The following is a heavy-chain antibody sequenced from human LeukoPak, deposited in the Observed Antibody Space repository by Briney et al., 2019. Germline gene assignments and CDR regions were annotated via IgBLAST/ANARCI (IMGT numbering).Heavy chain of an antibody. J-gene: IGHJ6*03. Sequence: VASVKVSCKVSGYTLTELSMHWVRQAPGKGLEWMGGFDPEDGETIYAQKFQGRVTMTEDTSTDTAYMELSSLRSDDTAVYYCARGDSSGYHYYMDVWGKGTTVTISS. CDR2: FDPEDGET. V-gene: IGHV1-24*01. D-gene: IGHD3-3*01. CDR3: ARGDSSGYHYYMDV. CDR1: GYTLTELS.